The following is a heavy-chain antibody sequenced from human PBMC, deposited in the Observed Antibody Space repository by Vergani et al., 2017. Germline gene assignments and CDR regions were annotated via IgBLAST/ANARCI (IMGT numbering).Heavy chain of an antibody. CDR3: ARGTGYSSSRFFDP. CDR2: SYYSGST. J-gene: IGHJ5*02. Sequence: QLQLQESGPGLVKPSETLSLTCTVSGGSISSSSYYWGWIRQPPGKGLEWIGSSYYSGSTYYNPSLKSRVTISVDTSKNQFSLKLSSVTAADTAVYYCARGTGYSSSRFFDPWGQGTLVTVSS. D-gene: IGHD6-13*01. V-gene: IGHV4-39*01. CDR1: GGSISSSSYY.